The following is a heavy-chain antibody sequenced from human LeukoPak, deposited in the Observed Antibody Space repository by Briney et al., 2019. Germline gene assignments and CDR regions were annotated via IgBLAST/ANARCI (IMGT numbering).Heavy chain of an antibody. CDR2: ISGSGGST. J-gene: IGHJ6*03. V-gene: IGHV3-23*01. Sequence: HPGGSLRLSCAASGFTFYDYGMSWVRQAPGKGLEWVSAISGSGGSTYYADSVKGRFTISRDNSKNTLYLQMNSLRAEDTAVYYCAKLGLWFGELLYYMDVWGKGTTVTISS. CDR3: AKLGLWFGELLYYMDV. D-gene: IGHD3-10*01. CDR1: GFTFYDYG.